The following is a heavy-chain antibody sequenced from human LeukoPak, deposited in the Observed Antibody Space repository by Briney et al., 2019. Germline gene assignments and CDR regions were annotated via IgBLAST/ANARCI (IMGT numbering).Heavy chain of an antibody. J-gene: IGHJ4*02. Sequence: GASVKVSCKASGYTFTSYGISWVRQAPGQGLEWMGWISAYNGNTNYARKLQGRVTMTTDTSTSTAYMELRSLRSDDTAVYYCARDCARRGYSYGCYWGQGTLVTVSS. V-gene: IGHV1-18*01. D-gene: IGHD5-18*01. CDR1: GYTFTSYG. CDR2: ISAYNGNT. CDR3: ARDCARRGYSYGCY.